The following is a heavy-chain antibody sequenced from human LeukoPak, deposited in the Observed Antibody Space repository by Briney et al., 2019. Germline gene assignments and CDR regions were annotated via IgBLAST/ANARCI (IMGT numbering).Heavy chain of an antibody. CDR3: ARASRDYYDSSGLLDC. V-gene: IGHV4-34*01. Sequence: PSETLSLTCGLYGVSFSTYYWSWIRQPPGKGLEWIGEINHSGSTNYNPSLKSRVTISVDTSKNQFSLKLSSVTAADTAVYYCARASRDYYDSSGLLDCWGRGTLVTVSS. CDR2: INHSGST. J-gene: IGHJ4*02. CDR1: GVSFSTYY. D-gene: IGHD3-22*01.